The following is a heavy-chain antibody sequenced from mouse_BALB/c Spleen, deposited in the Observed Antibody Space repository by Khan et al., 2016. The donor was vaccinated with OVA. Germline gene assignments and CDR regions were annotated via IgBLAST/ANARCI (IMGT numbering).Heavy chain of an antibody. V-gene: IGHV1-7*01. CDR2: INPSSDYT. CDR3: VNHGSSSGWFTY. J-gene: IGHJ3*01. Sequence: VQLQQPGAELAKPGASVKMSCKASGYTFTSYWMHWVKQRPGQGLEWIGYINPSSDYTEYNQKFKDKATLTADKSSSTAYMQLTSLTSEDSAVYYCVNHGSSSGWFTYWGQGTLVTVSA. D-gene: IGHD1-1*01. CDR1: GYTFTSYW.